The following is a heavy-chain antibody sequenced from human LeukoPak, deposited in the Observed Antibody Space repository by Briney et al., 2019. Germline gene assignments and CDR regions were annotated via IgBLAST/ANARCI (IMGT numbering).Heavy chain of an antibody. V-gene: IGHV4-34*01. J-gene: IGHJ4*02. CDR1: GGSFSGYY. CDR2: INHSGST. CDR3: ARVAARDRVFDY. D-gene: IGHD6-6*01. Sequence: SETLSLTCAVYGGSFSGYYWSWIRQPPGKGLEWIGEINHSGSTNYNPSLKSRVTISVDTSKNQFSLKLSSVTAADTAVYYCARVAARDRVFDYWGQGTLVTVSS.